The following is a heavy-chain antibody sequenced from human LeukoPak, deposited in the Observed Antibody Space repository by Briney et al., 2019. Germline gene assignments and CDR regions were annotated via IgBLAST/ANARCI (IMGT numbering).Heavy chain of an antibody. CDR2: IYYSVST. V-gene: IGHV4-31*03. J-gene: IGHJ4*02. CDR1: VGSISVGGYY. Sequence: SETLSLTCTVSVGSISVGGYYSSWVRQHPGKCLEWIGYIYYSVSTYYNPSLKSRVTISVASSNKQFSLKLSSVTAADTAVYCCARGMWYYYDSSGYLDYWGQGTLVTVSS. D-gene: IGHD3-22*01. CDR3: ARGMWYYYDSSGYLDY.